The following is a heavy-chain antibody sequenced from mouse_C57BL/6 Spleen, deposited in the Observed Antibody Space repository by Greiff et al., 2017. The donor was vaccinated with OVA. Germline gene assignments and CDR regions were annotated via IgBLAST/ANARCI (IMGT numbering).Heavy chain of an antibody. CDR2: IYPGDGDT. J-gene: IGHJ2*01. V-gene: IGHV1-80*01. D-gene: IGHD1-1*01. CDR1: GYAFSSYW. Sequence: QVQLQQSGAELVKPGASVKISCKASGYAFSSYWMNWVKQRPGKGLAWIGQIYPGDGDTNYNGKFKGKATLTADKSSSTAYMQLSSLTSEDSAVYFCARYYYGSSYDFDYWGQGTTLTVSS. CDR3: ARYYYGSSYDFDY.